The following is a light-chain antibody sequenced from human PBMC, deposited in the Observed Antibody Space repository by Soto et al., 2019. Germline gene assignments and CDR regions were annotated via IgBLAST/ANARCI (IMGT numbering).Light chain of an antibody. CDR3: QQHETLIT. CDR2: GAS. Sequence: MVMTQSPAILSLSPGERASLSCWASQSVSDNVAWYRQKPGQAPRXLIYGASTRATGVPVRFTGSGSGTEFTLTISSLQSEDFAVYYCQQHETLITFGQGTRLEI. J-gene: IGKJ5*01. CDR1: QSVSDN. V-gene: IGKV3-15*01.